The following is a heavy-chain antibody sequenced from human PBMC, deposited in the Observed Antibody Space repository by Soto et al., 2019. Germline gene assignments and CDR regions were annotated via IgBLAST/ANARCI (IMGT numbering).Heavy chain of an antibody. V-gene: IGHV3-33*01. D-gene: IGHD3-16*02. CDR2: IWYDGSNK. Sequence: QVQLVESGGGVVQPGRSLRLSCAASGFTFSSYGMHWVRQAPGKGLEWVAVIWYDGSNKYYADSVKGRFTISRDNSKNTLYLQMNSLRAEDTAVYYCARDHITFGGVIVGGMDVWGQGTTVTVSS. CDR3: ARDHITFGGVIVGGMDV. CDR1: GFTFSSYG. J-gene: IGHJ6*02.